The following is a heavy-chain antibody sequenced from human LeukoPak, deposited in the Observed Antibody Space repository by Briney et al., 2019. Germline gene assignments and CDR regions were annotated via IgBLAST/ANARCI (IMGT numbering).Heavy chain of an antibody. V-gene: IGHV1-69*01. Sequence: ASVKVSCKASGGTFSSYAISWVRQAPGQGLEWMGGIIPIFGTANYAQEFQGRVTITADESTSTAYMELSSLGSEDTAVYYCARDRWGIVGARIPLDYWGQGTLVTVSS. CDR3: ARDRWGIVGARIPLDY. D-gene: IGHD1-26*01. J-gene: IGHJ4*02. CDR2: IIPIFGTA. CDR1: GGTFSSYA.